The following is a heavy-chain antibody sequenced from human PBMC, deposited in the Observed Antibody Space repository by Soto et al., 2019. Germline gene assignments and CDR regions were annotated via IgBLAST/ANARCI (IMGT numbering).Heavy chain of an antibody. J-gene: IGHJ5*02. CDR2: FDPEDGET. D-gene: IGHD3-3*01. CDR3: ATLSNDFWSGPTNWFDP. Sequence: GASVKVSCKVSGYTLTELSMHWVRQAPGKGLEWMGGFDPEDGETIYAQKFQGRVTMTEDTSTDTAYMELSSLRSEDTAVYYCATLSNDFWSGPTNWFDPWGQGTLVTVSS. V-gene: IGHV1-24*01. CDR1: GYTLTELS.